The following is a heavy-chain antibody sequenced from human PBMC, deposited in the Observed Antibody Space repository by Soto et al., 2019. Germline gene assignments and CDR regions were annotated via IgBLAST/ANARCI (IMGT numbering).Heavy chain of an antibody. D-gene: IGHD2-2*01. CDR1: GGTFSSYA. V-gene: IGHV1-69*12. CDR3: ARDVCRIVLVPAAIGYYGMDV. CDR2: IIPIFGTA. Sequence: QVQLVQSGAEVKKPGSSVKVSCKASGGTFSSYAISWVRQAPGQGLEWMGGIIPIFGTANYAQKFQGRVTITADESTSTAYMELSSLRSEDTAVYYCARDVCRIVLVPAAIGYYGMDVWGQGTTVTVSS. J-gene: IGHJ6*02.